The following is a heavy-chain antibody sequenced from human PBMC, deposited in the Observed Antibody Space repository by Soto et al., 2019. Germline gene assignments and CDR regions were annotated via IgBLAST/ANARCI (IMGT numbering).Heavy chain of an antibody. CDR3: AAEYGANSA. V-gene: IGHV1-69*02. D-gene: IGHD4-17*01. Sequence: QVQLVQSGAEVKKPGSSVKVSCKASGGTFSSYTINWMRQAPGQGLEWVGRIIPILGIAKNAQKFQGRVTMTADKSTSTAYMELSSLRSEDTVVYYCAAEYGANSAWGQGTLVTVSS. J-gene: IGHJ4*02. CDR2: IIPILGIA. CDR1: GGTFSSYT.